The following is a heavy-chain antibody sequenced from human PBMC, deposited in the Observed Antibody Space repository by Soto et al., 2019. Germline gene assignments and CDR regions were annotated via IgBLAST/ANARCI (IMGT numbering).Heavy chain of an antibody. CDR2: VRGDNGHT. CDR3: XXXXXXXXXXXXXXXWFDP. Sequence: QVQLVQSGAEVKKPGASVKVSCKASGYTFTTHGISWVRQVPGQXXEWMGWVRGDNGHTNYAQSLQGRVTMTTDTXXXXXXXXXXXXXXXXXXXXXXXXXXXXXXXXXXXXXWFDPWGQGTLVTVSS. V-gene: IGHV1-18*01. J-gene: IGHJ5*02. CDR1: GYTFTTHG.